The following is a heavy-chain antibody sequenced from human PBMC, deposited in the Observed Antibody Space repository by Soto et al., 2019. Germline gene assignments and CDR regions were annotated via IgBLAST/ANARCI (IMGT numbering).Heavy chain of an antibody. V-gene: IGHV3-23*01. CDR1: GFTFSSYS. CDR2: FRTSGDGGTT. D-gene: IGHD6-19*01. J-gene: IGHJ6*02. CDR3: ANGAPEYSSGWYSYYYYYGMDV. Sequence: GGSLRLSCAASGFTFSSYSMSWVRQAPGKGLEWVSGFRTSGDGGTTYYADSVKGRFTISRDNSKNMLFLQMNSLRAEDTAIYYCANGAPEYSSGWYSYYYYYGMDVWGQGTTVTVSS.